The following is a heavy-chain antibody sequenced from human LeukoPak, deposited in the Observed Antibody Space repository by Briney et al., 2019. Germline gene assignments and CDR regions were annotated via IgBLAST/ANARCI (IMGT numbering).Heavy chain of an antibody. V-gene: IGHV4-39*01. CDR2: IYYSGST. J-gene: IGHJ6*03. CDR1: GGSISSSSYY. CDR3: ASYGGWYVGWYYYYMDV. D-gene: IGHD6-19*01. Sequence: SETLSLTCTVSGGSISSSSYYWGWIRQPPGKGLEWIGSIYYSGSTYYNPSLKSRVTISVDTSKNQFSLKLSSVTPHDSVLYYCASYGGWYVGWYYYYMDVRGKGTTVTVSS.